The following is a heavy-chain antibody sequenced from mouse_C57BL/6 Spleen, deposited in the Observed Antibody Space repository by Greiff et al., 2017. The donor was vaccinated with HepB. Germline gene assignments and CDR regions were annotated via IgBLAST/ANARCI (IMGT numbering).Heavy chain of an antibody. CDR3: ARHEDDGYYPAWFAY. V-gene: IGHV5-9*01. J-gene: IGHJ3*01. Sequence: DVMLVESGGGLVKPGGSLKLSCAASGFTFSSYTMSWVRQTPEKRLEWVATISGGGGNTYYPDSVKGRFTISRDNAKNTLYLQMSSLRSEDTALDYCARHEDDGYYPAWFAYWGQGTLVTVSA. CDR2: ISGGGGNT. CDR1: GFTFSSYT. D-gene: IGHD2-3*01.